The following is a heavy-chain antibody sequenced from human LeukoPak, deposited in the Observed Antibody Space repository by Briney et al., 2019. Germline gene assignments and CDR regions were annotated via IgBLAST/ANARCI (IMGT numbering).Heavy chain of an antibody. CDR1: GGFLSSYY. D-gene: IGHD2-8*02. Sequence: SGTLSLTCTVSGGFLSSYYWSWIRQTPGKGLEGIGYIYSSGSTNYNPSLKSRVTISVDTSKNQFSLKLSSVTAADTAVYYCASRPTGGSSYDYWGQGSVVTVSS. V-gene: IGHV4-59*01. CDR3: ASRPTGGSSYDY. J-gene: IGHJ4*02. CDR2: IYSSGST.